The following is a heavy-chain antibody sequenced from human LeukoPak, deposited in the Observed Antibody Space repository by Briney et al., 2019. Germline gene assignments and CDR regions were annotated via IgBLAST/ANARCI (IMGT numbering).Heavy chain of an antibody. J-gene: IGHJ4*02. CDR2: IYPGDSDT. Sequence: GESLKISCKGSGYSFTSYWIGWVRQMPGKGLEWMGIIYPGDSDTRYSPSFQGQVTISADKSIGTAYLQWSSLKASDTAMYYCARRLRGSGSYYSNFDYWGQGTLVTVSS. D-gene: IGHD1-26*01. CDR3: ARRLRGSGSYYSNFDY. V-gene: IGHV5-51*01. CDR1: GYSFTSYW.